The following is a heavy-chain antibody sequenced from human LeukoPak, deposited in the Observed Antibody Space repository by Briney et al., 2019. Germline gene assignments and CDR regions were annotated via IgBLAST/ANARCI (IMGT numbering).Heavy chain of an antibody. CDR2: ISGSGGST. CDR1: GFTFSSYG. Sequence: GGSLRLSCAASGFTFSSYGMSWVRQAPGKGLEWVSAISGSGGSTYYADSVKGRFTISRDNSKNTLYLQMNSLRAEDTAVYYCAKAHYYDSSGYYYGYFDYWGQGTLVTVSS. V-gene: IGHV3-23*01. D-gene: IGHD3-22*01. CDR3: AKAHYYDSSGYYYGYFDY. J-gene: IGHJ4*02.